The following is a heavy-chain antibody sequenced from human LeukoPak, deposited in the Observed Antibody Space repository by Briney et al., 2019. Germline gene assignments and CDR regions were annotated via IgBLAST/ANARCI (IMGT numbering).Heavy chain of an antibody. Sequence: GGSLRLSCAASGFTFSSYSMNWVRQAPGKGLEWVSSISSSSSYIYHADSVKGRFTISRDNAKNSLYLQMNSLRAEDTAVYYCAREMTTVTSSGDYWGQGTLVTVSS. CDR2: ISSSSSYI. J-gene: IGHJ4*02. D-gene: IGHD4-17*01. CDR1: GFTFSSYS. CDR3: AREMTTVTSSGDY. V-gene: IGHV3-21*01.